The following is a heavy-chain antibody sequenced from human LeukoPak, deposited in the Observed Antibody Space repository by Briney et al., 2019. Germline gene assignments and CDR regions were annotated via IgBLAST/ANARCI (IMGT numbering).Heavy chain of an antibody. CDR3: ASLGGIAAASDAFDI. Sequence: GGSLRLSCAASGFTFDDYGMSWVRQAPGKGLEWVSGINWNGGSTGYADSVKGRFTISRDNAKNSLYLQMNSLRAEDTAVYYCASLGGIAAASDAFDIWGQGTMVTVSS. V-gene: IGHV3-20*04. CDR1: GFTFDDYG. D-gene: IGHD6-13*01. J-gene: IGHJ3*02. CDR2: INWNGGST.